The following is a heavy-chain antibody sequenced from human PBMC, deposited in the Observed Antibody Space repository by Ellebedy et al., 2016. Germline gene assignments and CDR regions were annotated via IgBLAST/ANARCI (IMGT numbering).Heavy chain of an antibody. D-gene: IGHD7-27*01. Sequence: GESLKISXAVSGFSISDYDMNWVRQPPGKGLEWVSHSTGSRNFIYYGDSVKGRFTISRDNAKNSLYLQMNSLRADDTAVYYCAKGLVETGARSGMDVWGQGTTVTVSS. CDR2: STGSRNFI. J-gene: IGHJ6*02. CDR3: AKGLVETGARSGMDV. CDR1: GFSISDYD. V-gene: IGHV3-21*05.